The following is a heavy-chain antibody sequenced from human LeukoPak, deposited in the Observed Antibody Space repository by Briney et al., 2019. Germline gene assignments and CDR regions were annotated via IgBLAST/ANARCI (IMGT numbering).Heavy chain of an antibody. Sequence: SQTLSLTCTVSGGSISSGDYYWSWIRQPPGKGLEWIGSIYHSGSTYYNPSLKSRVTISVDTSKNQFSLKLSSVTAADTAVYYCARGIPYGSGSYYANWFDPWGQGTLVTVSS. V-gene: IGHV4-30-4*01. J-gene: IGHJ5*02. CDR2: IYHSGST. CDR3: ARGIPYGSGSYYANWFDP. D-gene: IGHD3-10*01. CDR1: GGSISSGDYY.